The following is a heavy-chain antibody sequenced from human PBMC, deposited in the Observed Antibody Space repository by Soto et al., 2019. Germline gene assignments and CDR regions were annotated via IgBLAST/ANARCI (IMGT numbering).Heavy chain of an antibody. CDR3: AREVTMVRGVPDYFDY. D-gene: IGHD3-10*01. V-gene: IGHV1-46*01. CDR1: GYTFTSYG. J-gene: IGHJ4*02. Sequence: ASVKVSCKASGYTFTSYGISWVRQAPGQGLEWMGIISPSGGSTSYAQKFQGRVTMTRDTSTSTVYMELSSLRSEDTAVYYCAREVTMVRGVPDYFDYWGQGTLVTVSS. CDR2: ISPSGGST.